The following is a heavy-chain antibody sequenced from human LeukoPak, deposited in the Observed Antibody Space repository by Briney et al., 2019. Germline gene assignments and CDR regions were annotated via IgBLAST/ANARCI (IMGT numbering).Heavy chain of an antibody. CDR2: ISSSSSYI. V-gene: IGHV3-21*01. CDR1: GFTFSSYS. J-gene: IGHJ4*02. D-gene: IGHD5-18*01. Sequence: GGSLRLSCAASGFTFSSYSMNWVRQAPGKGLEWVSSISSSSSYIYYADSVKGRFTISRDNSKNTLYLQMNSLRAEDTAVYYCAKDTYSYGYGRLGYWGQGTLVTVSS. CDR3: AKDTYSYGYGRLGY.